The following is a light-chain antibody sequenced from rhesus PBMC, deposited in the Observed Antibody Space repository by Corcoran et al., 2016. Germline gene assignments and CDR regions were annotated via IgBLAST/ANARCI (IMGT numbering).Light chain of an antibody. CDR2: AAS. J-gene: IGKJ4*01. Sequence: IQMTQSPSSLSASGGDRVTITFRASEKVKNYLDWYQQKPGKAPKLPIYAASTLQRGVPSRFSGRGSGTAYTFTISSLQPEDVAAYYCQHSYNTPLTFGGWTKVQIK. CDR3: QHSYNTPLT. V-gene: IGKV1-74*01. CDR1: EKVKNY.